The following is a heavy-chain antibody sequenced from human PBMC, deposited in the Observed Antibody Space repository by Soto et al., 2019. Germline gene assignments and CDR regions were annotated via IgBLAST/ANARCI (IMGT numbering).Heavy chain of an antibody. CDR3: ATGRAGSGWYPPHPYGMDV. J-gene: IGHJ6*02. V-gene: IGHV3-23*01. D-gene: IGHD6-19*01. Sequence: GGSLRLSCAASGFTFSSYAMSWVRQAPGKGLEWVSAISGSGGSTYYADSVKGRFTISRDNSKNTLYLQMNSLRAEDTAVYYCATGRAGSGWYPPHPYGMDVWGQGTTVTVSS. CDR2: ISGSGGST. CDR1: GFTFSSYA.